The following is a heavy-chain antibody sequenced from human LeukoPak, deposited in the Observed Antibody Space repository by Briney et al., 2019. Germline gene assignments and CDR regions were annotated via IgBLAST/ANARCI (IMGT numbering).Heavy chain of an antibody. CDR2: IYYSGST. Sequence: PSETLSLTCTVSGGSISSYYWSWIRQPPGKGLEWIGHIYYSGSTNYNPSLKSRVTISVDTSKNQFSLKLSSVTAADTAVYYCARSYHLYYYDSSGYDNDAFDIWGQGTMVTVSS. V-gene: IGHV4-59*01. J-gene: IGHJ3*02. CDR3: ARSYHLYYYDSSGYDNDAFDI. CDR1: GGSISSYY. D-gene: IGHD3-22*01.